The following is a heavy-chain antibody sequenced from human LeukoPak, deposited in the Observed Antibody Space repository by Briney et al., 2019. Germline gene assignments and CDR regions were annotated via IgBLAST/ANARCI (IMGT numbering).Heavy chain of an antibody. V-gene: IGHV3-23*01. D-gene: IGHD6-19*01. CDR3: AKRSGYTTGWFFDF. CDR2: ISGSGDNT. CDR1: GFSFSSYA. Sequence: GGSLKLSCAASGFSFSSYAMSWVRQAPGKGLEWVSSISGSGDNTYYAESAKGRFTISRDNSKNTLFLQMNSLRAEDTAVFYCAKRSGYTTGWFFDFWGQGTLVTVSS. J-gene: IGHJ4*02.